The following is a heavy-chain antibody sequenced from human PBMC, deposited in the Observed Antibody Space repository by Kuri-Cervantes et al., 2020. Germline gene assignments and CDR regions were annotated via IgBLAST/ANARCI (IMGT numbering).Heavy chain of an antibody. CDR1: GFTFSSYG. V-gene: IGHV3-30*02. Sequence: GESLKISCAASGFTFSSYGMHWVRRAPGKGLEWVAFIRYDGSNKYYADSVKGRFTISRDNSKNTLYLQMNSLRVEDTAIYYCANALYVPRGWFDPWGQGTQVTVSS. CDR3: ANALYVPRGWFDP. CDR2: IRYDGSNK. J-gene: IGHJ5*01. D-gene: IGHD5/OR15-5a*01.